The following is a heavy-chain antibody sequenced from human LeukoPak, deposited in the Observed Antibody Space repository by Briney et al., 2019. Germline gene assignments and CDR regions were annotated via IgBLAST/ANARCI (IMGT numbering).Heavy chain of an antibody. J-gene: IGHJ3*02. CDR1: GFTFSTYA. D-gene: IGHD3-16*02. CDR3: AKDPVVGAPHVFDI. V-gene: IGHV3-23*01. CDR2: ISGGIMINT. Sequence: GGSLRLSCAASGFTFSTYAMSWVRQAPGKGLEWVAAISGGIMINTYYTDSVKGRFTISRDNSKNTLYLQLNSLRDDDTAVYYCAKDPVVGAPHVFDIWGQGTMVTVSS.